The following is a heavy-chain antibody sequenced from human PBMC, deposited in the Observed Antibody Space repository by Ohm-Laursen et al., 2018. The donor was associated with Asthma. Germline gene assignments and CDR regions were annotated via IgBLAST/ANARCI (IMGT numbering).Heavy chain of an antibody. CDR1: GGTFSSYA. Sequence: ASVKVSCKASGGTFSSYAINWVRQAPGQGLEWVGAIIPIFDIPNYAEKFQGRVTITADKSTSTAYMELRSLRSDDTAVYYCARDLELGYWGQGTLVTVSS. CDR3: ARDLELGY. J-gene: IGHJ4*02. CDR2: IIPIFDIP. V-gene: IGHV1-69*10. D-gene: IGHD1-1*01.